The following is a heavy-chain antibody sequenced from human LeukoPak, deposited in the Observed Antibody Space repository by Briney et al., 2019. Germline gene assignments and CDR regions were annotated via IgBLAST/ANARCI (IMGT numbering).Heavy chain of an antibody. J-gene: IGHJ4*02. D-gene: IGHD6-13*01. CDR1: GYTFTSYY. CDR2: INPSGGST. Sequence: GASVKVSCKASGYTFTSYYMHWVRQAPGQGLEWMGIINPSGGSTSYAQKFQGRVTMTRDTYTSTVYMELSSLRSEDTAVYYCAAQPKQQVASHESDYWGQGNLVTVSA. V-gene: IGHV1-46*01. CDR3: AAQPKQQVASHESDY.